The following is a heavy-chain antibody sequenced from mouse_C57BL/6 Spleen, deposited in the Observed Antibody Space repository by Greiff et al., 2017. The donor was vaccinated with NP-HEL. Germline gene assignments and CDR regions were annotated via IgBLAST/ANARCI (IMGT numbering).Heavy chain of an antibody. V-gene: IGHV5-9-1*02. CDR2: ISSGGDYI. CDR3: TRDNYYGSSFPYWYFDV. D-gene: IGHD1-1*01. J-gene: IGHJ1*03. CDR1: GFTFSSYA. Sequence: EVKLMESGEGLVKPGGSLKLSCAASGFTFSSYAMSWVRQTPEKRLEWVAYISSGGDYIYYADTVKGRFTISRDNARNTLYLQMSSLKSEDTAMYYCTRDNYYGSSFPYWYFDVWGTWTTVTVSS.